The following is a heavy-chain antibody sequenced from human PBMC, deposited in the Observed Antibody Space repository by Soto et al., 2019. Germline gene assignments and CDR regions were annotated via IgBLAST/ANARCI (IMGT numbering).Heavy chain of an antibody. Sequence: GGSLRLSCAASGFTFSSYGMHWVRQAPGKGLEWVAVISYDGSNKYYADSVKGRFTISRDNSKNTLYLQMNSLRAEDTAVYYCAKGPGLQLPYYFDYWGQGTLVTVSS. CDR1: GFTFSSYG. J-gene: IGHJ4*02. CDR2: ISYDGSNK. CDR3: AKGPGLQLPYYFDY. V-gene: IGHV3-30*18. D-gene: IGHD4-4*01.